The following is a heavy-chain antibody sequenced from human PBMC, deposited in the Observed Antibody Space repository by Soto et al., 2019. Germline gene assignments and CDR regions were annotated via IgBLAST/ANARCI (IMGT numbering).Heavy chain of an antibody. Sequence: QVQLVQSGPEVKKSGASVKVSCKASGYTFSDHAISWVRQAPGQGLEWMGWISCYSDYTNYAQKFQGRVTITADESSITAYMELSSLRSEDTAVYYCAGTVEIPYYHGMDVWGQGTTVTVSS. CDR2: ISCYSDYT. CDR3: AGTVEIPYYHGMDV. V-gene: IGHV1-18*01. CDR1: GYTFSDHA. J-gene: IGHJ6*02. D-gene: IGHD4-4*01.